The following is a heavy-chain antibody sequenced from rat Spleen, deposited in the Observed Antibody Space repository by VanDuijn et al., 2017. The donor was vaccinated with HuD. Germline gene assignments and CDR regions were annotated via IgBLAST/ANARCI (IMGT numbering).Heavy chain of an antibody. Sequence: QVQLKESGPGLVQPSQTLSLTCTVSGFSLASYNVHWVRQFTGKGLEWMGKIWTDGSTDYNSPLKSRLSINRDTSKAQVFLKMNSLQTEDIATYFCVREWCHNNSGYFDYWGQGVMVTVSS. CDR2: IWTDGST. CDR3: VREWCHNNSGYFDY. V-gene: IGHV2-30*01. J-gene: IGHJ2*01. D-gene: IGHD1-10*01. CDR1: GFSLASYN.